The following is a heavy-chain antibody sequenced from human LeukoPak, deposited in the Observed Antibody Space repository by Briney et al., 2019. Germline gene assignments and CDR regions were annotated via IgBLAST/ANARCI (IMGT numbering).Heavy chain of an antibody. D-gene: IGHD3-10*01. J-gene: IGHJ6*03. Sequence: SVKVSCKASGYTFSSYAISWVRQAPGQGLEWMGGIIPIFGTANYAQKFQGRVTITADESTSTAYMELSSLRSEDTAVYYCARGFFGEVNFDYMDVWGKGTTVTISS. CDR3: ARGFFGEVNFDYMDV. CDR1: GYTFSSYA. CDR2: IIPIFGTA. V-gene: IGHV1-69*13.